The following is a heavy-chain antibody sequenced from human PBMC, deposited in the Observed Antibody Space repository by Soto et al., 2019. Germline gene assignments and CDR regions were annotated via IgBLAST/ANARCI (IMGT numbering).Heavy chain of an antibody. D-gene: IGHD2-15*01. CDR2: MNPNSGNT. V-gene: IGHV1-8*01. CDR3: AIGYFGYCSGGSCPGDY. Sequence: ASVKVSCKASGYTFTSYDINWVRQATGQGLEWMGWMNPNSGNTGYAQKFQGRVTMTRNTSISTAYMELSSLRSEDTAVYYFAIGYFGYCSGGSCPGDYLGQGTLVTVTS. CDR1: GYTFTSYD. J-gene: IGHJ4*02.